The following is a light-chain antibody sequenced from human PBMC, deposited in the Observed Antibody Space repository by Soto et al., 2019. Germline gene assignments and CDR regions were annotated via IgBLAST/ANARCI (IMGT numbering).Light chain of an antibody. Sequence: QSGLTQSPSVSAAQGPTVTISCSGSSSNIGNNYVSWYQQLPGTAPKLLIYDNNKRPSVIPDRFSGSKSGTSGTLDITGLQTVDEADYYCATWDASLPGEVFGGGTKLTVL. V-gene: IGLV1-51*01. CDR2: DNN. CDR3: ATWDASLPGEV. J-gene: IGLJ2*01. CDR1: SSNIGNNY.